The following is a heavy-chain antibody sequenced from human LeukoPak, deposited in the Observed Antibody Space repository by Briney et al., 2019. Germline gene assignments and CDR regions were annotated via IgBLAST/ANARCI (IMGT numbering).Heavy chain of an antibody. V-gene: IGHV3-48*01. D-gene: IGHD5-12*01. Sequence: GGSLRLSCAASGFNLIDYSMNWARQAPGKGLEWHSYIGISSSNTMYADSVKGRFTISRDKARISLYLQMNSLRVEDTAVYYCARDHRYAFDNWGHGTLVTVSS. CDR2: IGISSSNT. CDR1: GFNLIDYS. CDR3: ARDHRYAFDN. J-gene: IGHJ4*01.